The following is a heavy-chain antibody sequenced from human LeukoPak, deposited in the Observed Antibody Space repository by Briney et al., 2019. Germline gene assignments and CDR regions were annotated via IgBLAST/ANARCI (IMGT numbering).Heavy chain of an antibody. Sequence: ASVEVSCKASGYTFTSYGISWVRQAPGQGLEWMGWISAYNGNTNYAQKLQGRVTMTTDTSTSTAYMELRSLRSDDTAVYYCARDGAKGDYYDFWSGYYPSGDWFDPWGQGTLVTVSS. CDR3: ARDGAKGDYYDFWSGYYPSGDWFDP. CDR2: ISAYNGNT. V-gene: IGHV1-18*01. CDR1: GYTFTSYG. D-gene: IGHD3-3*01. J-gene: IGHJ5*02.